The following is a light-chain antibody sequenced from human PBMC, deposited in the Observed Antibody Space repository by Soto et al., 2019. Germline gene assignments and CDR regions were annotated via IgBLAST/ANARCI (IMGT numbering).Light chain of an antibody. V-gene: IGKV3-11*01. Sequence: EIVLAQPPATLSLSPGERATRSCRASQTVSISLAWYQQKPGQAPRLLIYDASNRATGVPARFSGSGSGTDFTLTVSSLEPEDFALYYCQQRSNWPPITFGQGTRLEI. CDR2: DAS. CDR1: QTVSIS. J-gene: IGKJ5*01. CDR3: QQRSNWPPIT.